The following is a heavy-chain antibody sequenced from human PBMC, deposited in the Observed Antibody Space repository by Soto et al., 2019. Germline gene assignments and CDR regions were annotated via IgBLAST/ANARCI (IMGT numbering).Heavy chain of an antibody. Sequence: QLQLQESGSGLVTPSQTLSLTCAVSGGSISSGGYSWSWIRQPPGKGLECIGNIYHSGSTYSNPSLRSRVTHSVDRSTSPFSLKLSSVTAAETAVYYCERWWMYGPRFDPWGKGTTVSVS. J-gene: IGHJ5*02. V-gene: IGHV4-30-2*01. CDR1: GGSISSGGYS. D-gene: IGHD2-8*01. CDR2: IYHSGST. CDR3: ERWWMYGPRFDP.